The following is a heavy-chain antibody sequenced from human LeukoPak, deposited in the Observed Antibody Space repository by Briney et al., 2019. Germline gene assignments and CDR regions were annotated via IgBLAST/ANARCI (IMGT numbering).Heavy chain of an antibody. V-gene: IGHV3-48*04. J-gene: IGHJ4*02. CDR3: ARDIKRQGITIFGVVTGFDY. CDR1: GFTFSSYS. CDR2: ISSSSSTI. Sequence: GGSLRLSCAASGFTFSSYSMNWVRQAPGKGLEWVSYISSSSSTIYYADSVKGRFTISRDNAKNSLYLQMNSLRAEDTAVYYCARDIKRQGITIFGVVTGFDYWGQGTLVTVSS. D-gene: IGHD3-3*01.